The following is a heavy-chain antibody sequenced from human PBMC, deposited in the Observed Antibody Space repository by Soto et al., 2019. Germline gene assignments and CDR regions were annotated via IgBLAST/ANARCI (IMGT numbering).Heavy chain of an antibody. CDR2: ISGSGGST. D-gene: IGHD2-15*01. CDR3: AKATAVVVVAAPFDY. Sequence: EVQLLESGGGLVQPGGSLRLSCAASGFTFSSDAMSWVRQAPGKGLEWVSAISGSGGSTYYADSVKGRFTISRDNSKNTLYLQMNSLRAEDTAVYYCAKATAVVVVAAPFDYWGQGTLVTVSS. CDR1: GFTFSSDA. V-gene: IGHV3-23*01. J-gene: IGHJ4*02.